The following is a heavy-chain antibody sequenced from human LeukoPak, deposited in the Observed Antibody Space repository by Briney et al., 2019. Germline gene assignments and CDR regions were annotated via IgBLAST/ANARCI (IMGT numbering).Heavy chain of an antibody. J-gene: IGHJ4*02. CDR3: AGSSATVTTSGRTFDY. D-gene: IGHD4-17*01. CDR2: IYYSGST. CDR1: GGSISSSSYY. Sequence: SETLSLTCTVSGGSISSSSYYWGWIRQPPGKGLEWIGSIYYSGSTNYNPSLKSRVTISVDTSKNQFSLKLSSVTAADTAVYYCAGSSATVTTSGRTFDYWGQGTLVTVSS. V-gene: IGHV4-39*07.